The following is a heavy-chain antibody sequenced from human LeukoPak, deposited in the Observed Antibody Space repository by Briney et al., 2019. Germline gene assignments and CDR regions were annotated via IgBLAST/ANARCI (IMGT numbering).Heavy chain of an antibody. CDR1: GGSISSGSYY. CDR3: ARGRSEAGTRARVYYGMDV. CDR2: IYTSGST. Sequence: SETLSLTCTVSGGSISSGSYYWSWIRQPAGKGLEWIGRIYTSGSTNYNPSLKSRVSISVDTSKNQFSLKLSSVTAADTAVYYCARGRSEAGTRARVYYGMDVWGQGTTVTVSS. D-gene: IGHD6-19*01. J-gene: IGHJ6*02. V-gene: IGHV4-61*02.